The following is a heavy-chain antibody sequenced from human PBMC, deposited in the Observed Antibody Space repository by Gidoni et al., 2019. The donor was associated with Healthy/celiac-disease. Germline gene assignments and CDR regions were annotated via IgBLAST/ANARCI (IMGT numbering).Heavy chain of an antibody. Sequence: QVQLQESGPGLVKPSETLSLTCTVSAGPIGRYYWRWIQQPPGKGLEWSGYIYYSGSTNYNPAIKRRVTISVDTSKNQFSLKLSSVNAADTAVYYCARGEIYYDFWSGYYTAPYYFDYWGQGTLVTVSS. CDR3: ARGEIYYDFWSGYYTAPYYFDY. D-gene: IGHD3-3*01. J-gene: IGHJ4*02. CDR1: AGPIGRYY. CDR2: IYYSGST. V-gene: IGHV4-59*01.